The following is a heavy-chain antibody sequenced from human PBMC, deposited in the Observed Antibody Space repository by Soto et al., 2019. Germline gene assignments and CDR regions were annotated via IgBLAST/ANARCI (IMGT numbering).Heavy chain of an antibody. J-gene: IGHJ3*02. D-gene: IGHD3-16*02. CDR2: IYGDNDR. CDR1: CFSLSPKGVG. V-gene: IGHV2-5*02. CDR3: ALVSITYGRVIGVDAFGI. Sequence: SGTTRVNPTQTLTHTCAFSCFSLSPKGVGVGWIRQPPGKALEWLAVIYGDNDRRYCSSLTSRLAITKDTSINQVVLTMTALDPVDTATYCCALVSITYGRVIGVDAFGIWGAGTIVSVS.